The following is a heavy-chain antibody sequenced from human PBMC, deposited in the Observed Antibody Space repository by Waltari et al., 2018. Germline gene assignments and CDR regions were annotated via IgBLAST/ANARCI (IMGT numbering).Heavy chain of an antibody. CDR3: AKLAAAGLYYFDY. V-gene: IGHV3-30*02. D-gene: IGHD6-13*01. J-gene: IGHJ4*02. CDR1: GFTFRSYG. Sequence: QVQLVESGGGVVQPGGSLRLSCAASGFTFRSYGMHWVRQAPGKGLEWVAFIRYDGSNKYYADSVKGRFTISRDNSKNTLYLQMNSLRAEDTAVYYCAKLAAAGLYYFDYWGQGTLVTVSS. CDR2: IRYDGSNK.